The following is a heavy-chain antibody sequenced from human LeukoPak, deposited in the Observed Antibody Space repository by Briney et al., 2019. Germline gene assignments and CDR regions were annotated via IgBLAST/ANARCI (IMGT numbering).Heavy chain of an antibody. CDR1: GGSFSGYY. V-gene: IGHV4-34*01. Sequence: SETLSLTGAGYGGSFSGYYWSWHRQPPGKGREWIGEINHSGSTNYNPSLKSRVTISVDTTKSQVSLKLSSVPAADTAVYYCARGSDIVVVPAASAYYYYGMDVWGQGTTVTVSS. D-gene: IGHD2-2*01. CDR2: INHSGST. J-gene: IGHJ6*02. CDR3: ARGSDIVVVPAASAYYYYGMDV.